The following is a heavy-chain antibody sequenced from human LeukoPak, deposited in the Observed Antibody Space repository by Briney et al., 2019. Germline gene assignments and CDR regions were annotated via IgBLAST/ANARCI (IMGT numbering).Heavy chain of an antibody. CDR3: AKDRYYGSGSFDDAFDI. CDR1: GFTFSSYA. V-gene: IGHV3-23*01. CDR2: ISGSGGST. D-gene: IGHD3-10*01. J-gene: IGHJ3*02. Sequence: PGGSLRLSCAASGFTFSSYAMSWVRQAPGKGLEWVSAISGSGGSTYYADSVKGRFTISRDNSQNTLYLQMNSLRAEDTAVYYCAKDRYYGSGSFDDAFDIWGQGTMVTVSS.